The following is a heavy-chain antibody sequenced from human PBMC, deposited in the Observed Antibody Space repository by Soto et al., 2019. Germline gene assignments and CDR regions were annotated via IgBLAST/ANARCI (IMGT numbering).Heavy chain of an antibody. D-gene: IGHD1-7*01. V-gene: IGHV1-2*02. CDR2: INPNSGGT. Sequence: ASVKVSCKASGYTFTGYYMHRVRQAPGQGLEWMGWINPNSGGTNYAQKLQGRVTMTTDTSTSTAYMELRSLRSDDTAVYYCARDQGWNYVTPGDYWGQGTLVTVSS. CDR1: GYTFTGYY. CDR3: ARDQGWNYVTPGDY. J-gene: IGHJ4*02.